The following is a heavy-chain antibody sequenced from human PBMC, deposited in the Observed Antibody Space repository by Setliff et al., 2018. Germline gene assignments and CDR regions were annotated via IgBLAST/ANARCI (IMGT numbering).Heavy chain of an antibody. V-gene: IGHV3-11*03. CDR3: ARTDGTNLGYFDN. J-gene: IGHJ4*02. CDR2: ISSSRRSYT. D-gene: IGHD2-8*01. CDR1: GFTFSDYY. Sequence: PGGSLRLSCAASGFTFSDYYMSWVRQAPGQGLEWVSYISSSRRSYTNYADSVKGRFTISRDNVKNSLYLQMTSLRAEDTAVYYCARTDGTNLGYFDNWGQGTLV.